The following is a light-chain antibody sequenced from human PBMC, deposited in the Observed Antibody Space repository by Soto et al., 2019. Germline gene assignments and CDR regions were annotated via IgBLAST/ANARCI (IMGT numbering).Light chain of an antibody. V-gene: IGKV3-15*01. Sequence: EIVMTQSPATLSVSPGKRAPLSSRASKSVTSNLAWYHQKPGQPPGLLIYGASTRATGIPARFSGSGSGTEFTLTISSLQSEDFAVYYCQQYHDWPYTFGQGTKVEIK. J-gene: IGKJ2*01. CDR3: QQYHDWPYT. CDR1: KSVTSN. CDR2: GAS.